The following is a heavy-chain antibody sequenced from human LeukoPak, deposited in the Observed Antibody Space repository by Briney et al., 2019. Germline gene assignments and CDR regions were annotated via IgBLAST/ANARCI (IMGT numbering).Heavy chain of an antibody. V-gene: IGHV3-53*01. CDR2: IYSDGST. CDR1: GFTVSSNY. J-gene: IGHJ5*02. Sequence: GGSLRLSCAASGFTVSSNYMSWVRQAPGKGLEWVSVIYSDGSTYYADSVKGRFTISRDNSKNTLYLQMNSLRAEDTAVYYCAKDGSRPTYYDFWSGYYRVWFDPWGQGTLVTVSS. D-gene: IGHD3-3*01. CDR3: AKDGSRPTYYDFWSGYYRVWFDP.